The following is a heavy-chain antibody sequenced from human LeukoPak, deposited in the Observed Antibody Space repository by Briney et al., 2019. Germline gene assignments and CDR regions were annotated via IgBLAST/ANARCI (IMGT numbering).Heavy chain of an antibody. V-gene: IGHV1-2*02. Sequence: VASLKVSCKASGYTFRGYFIHWVRQAPGQGLEWMGGMNPDSGGTNYAQKFQGRVTMTREPSMDTADMDWSRLRFDDTAVYCCARDRDGYGDHDWLDPWGQGTLVTVSS. D-gene: IGHD4-17*01. J-gene: IGHJ5*02. CDR1: GYTFRGYF. CDR3: ARDRDGYGDHDWLDP. CDR2: MNPDSGGT.